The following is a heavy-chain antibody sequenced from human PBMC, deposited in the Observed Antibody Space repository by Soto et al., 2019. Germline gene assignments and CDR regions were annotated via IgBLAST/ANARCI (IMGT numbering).Heavy chain of an antibody. J-gene: IGHJ6*02. Sequence: PSETLSLTCAVYGGSFSGYYWSWIRQPPGKGLEWIGEINHSGSTNYNPSLKSRVTISVDTSKNQFSLKLSSVTAADTAVYYCAREFRSYDFCSGYYRKYYYGMDVWGQGTTVTVSS. CDR3: AREFRSYDFCSGYYRKYYYGMDV. CDR2: INHSGST. D-gene: IGHD3-3*01. V-gene: IGHV4-34*01. CDR1: GGSFSGYY.